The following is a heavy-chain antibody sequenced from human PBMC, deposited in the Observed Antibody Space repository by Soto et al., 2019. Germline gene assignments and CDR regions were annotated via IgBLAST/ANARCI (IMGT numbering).Heavy chain of an antibody. CDR3: ARVPTVVTTAYYFDY. V-gene: IGHV3-30-3*01. J-gene: IGHJ4*02. CDR1: GFTFSSYA. Sequence: QVQLVESGGVVVQPGRSLRLSCAASGFTFSSYAMHWVRQAPGKGLEWVAVISYDGSNKYYADSVKGRFTISRDNSKNTLYLQMNSLRAEDTAVYYCARVPTVVTTAYYFDYWGQGTLVTVSS. D-gene: IGHD4-17*01. CDR2: ISYDGSNK.